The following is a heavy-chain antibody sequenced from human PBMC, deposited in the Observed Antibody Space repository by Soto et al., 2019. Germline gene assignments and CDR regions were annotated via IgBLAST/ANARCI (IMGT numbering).Heavy chain of an antibody. CDR3: ATGNSSYVSSGDN. D-gene: IGHD6-19*01. CDR1: GYNFDDYS. Sequence: QVQLVQSGSELKKPGASVKVSCKNSGYNFDDYSIHWVRQTPGQGLEWVGWIAVYNNRTNYGQNFLGRISMTTDLSTNSVYMELTTLRSDDTAVYYCATGNSSYVSSGDNWGQGTLVTVSS. J-gene: IGHJ4*02. CDR2: IAVYNNRT. V-gene: IGHV1-18*01.